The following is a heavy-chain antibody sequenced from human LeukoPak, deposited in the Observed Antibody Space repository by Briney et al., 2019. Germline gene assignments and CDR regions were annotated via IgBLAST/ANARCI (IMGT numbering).Heavy chain of an antibody. D-gene: IGHD3-22*01. V-gene: IGHV4-61*02. CDR2: IYTSGST. CDR1: GGSISSGSYY. J-gene: IGHJ4*02. Sequence: SQTLSLTCTVSGGSISSGSYYWSWIRQPAGKGLEWIGRIYTSGSTNYNPSLKSRVTISVDTSKNQFSLKLSSVTAADTAVYYCARRDRMYYYDSSGSIDYWGQGTLVTVSS. CDR3: ARRDRMYYYDSSGSIDY.